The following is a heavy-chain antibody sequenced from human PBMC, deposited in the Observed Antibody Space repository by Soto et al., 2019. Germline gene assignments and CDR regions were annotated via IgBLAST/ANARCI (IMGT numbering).Heavy chain of an antibody. CDR1: GYSFTSFW. CDR2: IYPGDSDT. J-gene: IGHJ4*02. CDR3: AKVAGTRYSFDY. V-gene: IGHV5-51*01. D-gene: IGHD6-19*01. Sequence: PWVSLRISSRGSGYSFTSFWIGWVRQMPGKGLEWMGIIYPGDSDTRYSPSFQGQVTISADKSISTAYLQWSSLKASDTAMYYWAKVAGTRYSFDYWGPGTLVTVS.